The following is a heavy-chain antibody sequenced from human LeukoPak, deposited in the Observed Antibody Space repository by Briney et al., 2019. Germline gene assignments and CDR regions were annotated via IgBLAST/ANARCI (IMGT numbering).Heavy chain of an antibody. V-gene: IGHV3-9*01. J-gene: IGHJ3*02. CDR2: ISWNSGSI. CDR3: AKGSSGWTSDAFDI. D-gene: IGHD6-19*01. Sequence: PGRSLRLSCAASGFTFDDYAMHWVRQAPGKGLEWVSGISWNSGSIGYVDSVKGRFTISRDNAKNSLYLQMNSLRAEDTALYYCAKGSSGWTSDAFDIWGQGTMVTVSS. CDR1: GFTFDDYA.